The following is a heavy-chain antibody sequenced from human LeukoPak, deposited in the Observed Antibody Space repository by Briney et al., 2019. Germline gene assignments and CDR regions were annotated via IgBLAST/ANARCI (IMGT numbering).Heavy chain of an antibody. CDR1: GYTFTSYY. CDR2: INPEGGST. J-gene: IGHJ4*02. Sequence: ASVTVSFTASGYTFTSYYMHWVRQAPGQGLEWVGLINPEGGSTSYAQKFQGRVTMTRDTSTSTVYMELSSLRSEDTAVYYCANRRFDYWGQGTLVTVSS. V-gene: IGHV1-46*01. CDR3: ANRRFDY.